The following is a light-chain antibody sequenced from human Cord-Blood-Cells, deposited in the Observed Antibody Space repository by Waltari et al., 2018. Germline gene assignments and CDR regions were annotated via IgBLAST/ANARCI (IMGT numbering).Light chain of an antibody. CDR3: SSYAGSNNLV. CDR1: SSDVGGYTS. V-gene: IGLV2-8*01. CDR2: EVS. J-gene: IGLJ3*02. Sequence: QSALTQPPSASGSPGQSVTISCTGTSSDVGGYTSVSGYQQHPGQAPKLMIYEVSKRPSGVPDRFSGSKSGNTASLTVSGLQAEDEADYYCSSYAGSNNLVFGGGTKLTVL.